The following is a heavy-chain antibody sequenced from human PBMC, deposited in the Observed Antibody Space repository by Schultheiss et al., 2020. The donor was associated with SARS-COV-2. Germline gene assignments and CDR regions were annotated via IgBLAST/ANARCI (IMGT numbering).Heavy chain of an antibody. D-gene: IGHD2-8*02. J-gene: IGHJ6*02. Sequence: GGSLRLSCAGSGFSFSSYVMHWVRQAPGKGLEWVAVIWFDGSDEYYTKSVRGRFTISRDNSKNTLYLQMNSLRAEDTAVYYCARARLVGNYYYYYGMDVWGQGTTVTVSS. CDR3: ARARLVGNYYYYYGMDV. V-gene: IGHV3-30*19. CDR1: GFSFSSYV. CDR2: IWFDGSDE.